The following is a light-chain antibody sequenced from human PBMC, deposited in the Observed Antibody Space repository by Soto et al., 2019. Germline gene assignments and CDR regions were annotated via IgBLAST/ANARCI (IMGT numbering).Light chain of an antibody. CDR2: DAS. J-gene: IGKJ3*01. CDR1: QDISNY. Sequence: DIQMTQSPSSLSASVGDRVTITCQASQDISNYLNWYQQKPGKAPKLLIYDASNLETGVPSRFSGSGSGTDFTFNISSLQTGDISTDYCQQYDHLPFTFGPGKKGYIK. CDR3: QQYDHLPFT. V-gene: IGKV1-33*01.